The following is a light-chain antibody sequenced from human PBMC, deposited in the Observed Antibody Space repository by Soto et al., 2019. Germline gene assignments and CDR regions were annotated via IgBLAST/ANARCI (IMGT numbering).Light chain of an antibody. V-gene: IGKV3-20*01. CDR3: QQYDNYPRT. Sequence: EIVLTQSPGTLSLSPGERATLSCRASQSVSSGYLAWYQQKPGQAPRLLISGASRRATGIADRFSGSGSGTDFTLTISRLEPEDFAVYYCQQYDNYPRTFGQGTKVEIK. CDR2: GAS. J-gene: IGKJ1*01. CDR1: QSVSSGY.